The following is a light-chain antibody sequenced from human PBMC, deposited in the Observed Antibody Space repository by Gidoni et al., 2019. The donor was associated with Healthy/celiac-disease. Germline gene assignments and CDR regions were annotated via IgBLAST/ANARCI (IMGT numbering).Light chain of an antibody. J-gene: IGKJ5*01. Sequence: DIQMTQSPSSLSASVGDRVTITCRASQSISSYLNWYQQKPGKAPKLLIYAASSLQSGVPSRFSGSGSGTDFTLTISSLQPEDFATYYCQQSYSTPLDREGITFGQGTRLEIK. CDR2: AAS. V-gene: IGKV1-39*01. CDR1: QSISSY. CDR3: QQSYSTPLDREGIT.